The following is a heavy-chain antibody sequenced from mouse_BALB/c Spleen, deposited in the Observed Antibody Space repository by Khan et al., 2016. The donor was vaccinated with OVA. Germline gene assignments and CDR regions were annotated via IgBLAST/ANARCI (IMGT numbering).Heavy chain of an antibody. CDR1: GFSLTNYG. CDR2: IWNDGNT. D-gene: IGHD2-10*01. Sequence: QIQLVQSGPGLVAPSQSLSITCTISGFSLTNYGVHWVRQPPGKGLEWLVVIWNDGNTAYNSALKSRLTISKDNSKSQVFLKMNSLQTDDTAMYFCARQPYYHYNIMDYWGQGTSVPVSS. CDR3: ARQPYYHYNIMDY. J-gene: IGHJ4*01. V-gene: IGHV2-6-1*01.